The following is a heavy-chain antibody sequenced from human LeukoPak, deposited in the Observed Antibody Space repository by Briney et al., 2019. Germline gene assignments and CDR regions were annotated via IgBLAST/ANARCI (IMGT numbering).Heavy chain of an antibody. CDR2: IPNDRRNN. V-gene: IGHV3-30*03. J-gene: IGHJ4*02. Sequence: GGSLRLSCAASGFTFSSYGMHWVRQAPDKGLEWVAVIPNDRRNNYYAESVKSRFTISRDNSKNTLYLQMNSLGTEDTAVYYCATSRDFYDTSGYYPYYFDCWGQGTLVTVSS. CDR3: ATSRDFYDTSGYYPYYFDC. D-gene: IGHD3-22*01. CDR1: GFTFSSYG.